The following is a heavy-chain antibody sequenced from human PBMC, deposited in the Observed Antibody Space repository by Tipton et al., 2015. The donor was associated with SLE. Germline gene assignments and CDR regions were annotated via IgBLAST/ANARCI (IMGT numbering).Heavy chain of an antibody. CDR3: ARDAISSSSYYFDY. J-gene: IGHJ4*02. V-gene: IGHV4-38-2*02. Sequence: TLSLTCAVSGYSISSGYYWGWIRQPPGKGLEWIGSIYHSGSTYYNPSLKSRVTISVDTTKNQFSLKLSSVTAADTAVYYCARDAISSSSYYFDYWGQGTLVTVSS. CDR1: GYSISSGYY. D-gene: IGHD6-6*01. CDR2: IYHSGST.